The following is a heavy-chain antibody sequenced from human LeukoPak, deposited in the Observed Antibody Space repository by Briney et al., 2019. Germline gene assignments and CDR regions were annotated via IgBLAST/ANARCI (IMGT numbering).Heavy chain of an antibody. D-gene: IGHD4-17*01. Sequence: SVKVSCKASGGTFISYAISWVRQAPGQGLEWMGGIIPIFGTANYAQKFQGRVTITTDESTSTAYMELSGLRSEDTAVYYCARDHGDFLFDYWGQGTLVTVSS. CDR3: ARDHGDFLFDY. V-gene: IGHV1-69*05. J-gene: IGHJ4*02. CDR2: IIPIFGTA. CDR1: GGTFISYA.